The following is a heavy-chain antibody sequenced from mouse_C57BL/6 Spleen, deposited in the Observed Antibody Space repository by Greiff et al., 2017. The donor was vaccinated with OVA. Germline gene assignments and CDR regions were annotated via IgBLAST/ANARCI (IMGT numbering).Heavy chain of an antibody. D-gene: IGHD3-1*01. J-gene: IGHJ1*03. CDR3: ARYSGSKGYFDV. CDR1: GYTFTSYW. V-gene: IGHV1-69*01. Sequence: QVQLQQPGAELVKPGASVKLSCKASGYTFTSYWMHWVKQRPGQGLEWIGEIDPSDSYTNYNQKFKGKSTLTVDKSSSTAYMQPSSLTSEDSAVYYCARYSGSKGYFDVWGTGTTVTVSS. CDR2: IDPSDSYT.